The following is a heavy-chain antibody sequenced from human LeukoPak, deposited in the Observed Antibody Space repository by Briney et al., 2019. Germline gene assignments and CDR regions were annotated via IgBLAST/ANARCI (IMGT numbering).Heavy chain of an antibody. CDR1: GGSISSHY. D-gene: IGHD1-26*01. CDR2: IYYSGST. Sequence: PSETLSLTCTVSGGSISSHYWSWIRQPPGKGLEWIGYIYYSGSTNYNPSLKGRVTISVDTSKNQFSLKLSSVTAADTVVYYCARDNSGSLFFDYWGQGTLVTVSS. V-gene: IGHV4-59*11. CDR3: ARDNSGSLFFDY. J-gene: IGHJ4*02.